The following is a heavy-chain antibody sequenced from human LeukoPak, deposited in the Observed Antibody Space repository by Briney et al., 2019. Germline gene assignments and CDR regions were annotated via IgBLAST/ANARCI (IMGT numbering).Heavy chain of an antibody. CDR3: ARVLSGKNDY. Sequence: SETLSLTCTVSGGSISSSSYYWDWIRQPPGKGLEWIGSIYYSGITYYNPSLKSRVTISVDTSKNQFSLKLSSVTAADTAVYYCARVLSGKNDYWGQGTLVTVSS. CDR2: IYYSGIT. CDR1: GGSISSSSYY. D-gene: IGHD1-26*01. J-gene: IGHJ4*02. V-gene: IGHV4-39*07.